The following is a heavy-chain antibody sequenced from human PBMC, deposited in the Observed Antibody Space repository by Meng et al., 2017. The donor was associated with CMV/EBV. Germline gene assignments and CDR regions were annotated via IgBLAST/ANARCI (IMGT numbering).Heavy chain of an antibody. CDR3: ARTGHPDYYDSTSYYTEYFQY. V-gene: IGHV4-31*02. CDR1: GGYY. J-gene: IGHJ1*01. CDR2: IYYSGNT. D-gene: IGHD3-22*01. Sequence: GGYYWSWIRQHPEKGLEWIGYIYYSGNTYYNPSLKSRVTISVDTSKDQFSLRLISVTAADTAVYHCARTGHPDYYDSTSYYTEYFQYWGQGSLVTVSS.